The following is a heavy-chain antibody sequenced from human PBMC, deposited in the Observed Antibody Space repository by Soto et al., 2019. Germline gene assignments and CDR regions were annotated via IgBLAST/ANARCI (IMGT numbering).Heavy chain of an antibody. J-gene: IGHJ4*02. CDR2: ISWNSGSI. V-gene: IGHV3-9*01. CDR1: GFTFDDYA. CDR3: AKNLTSVPGSHFDY. Sequence: EVQLVESGGGLVQPGRSLRLSCAASGFTFDDYAMHWVRQAPGKGLEWVSGISWNSGSIRYADSVKGRFTISRDNAKNSLYLPMNRLRAEDTALYYCAKNLTSVPGSHFDYWGQGTLVTVSS. D-gene: IGHD3-10*01.